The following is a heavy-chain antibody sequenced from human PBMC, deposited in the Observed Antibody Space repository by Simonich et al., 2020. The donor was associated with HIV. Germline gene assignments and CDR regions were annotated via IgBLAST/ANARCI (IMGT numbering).Heavy chain of an antibody. V-gene: IGHV1-18*01. Sequence: QVQLVQSGAEVKKPGASVKVSCKASGYIFTSYGISWVRQAPGQGLEWMGWISAYHGNTNYAQKLQGRVTMTTDTSTSTAYMELRSLRSDDTAVYYCARGSPQDPYYYYYYMDVWGKGTTVTVSS. J-gene: IGHJ6*03. CDR3: ARGSPQDPYYYYYYMDV. CDR2: ISAYHGNT. CDR1: GYIFTSYG. D-gene: IGHD2-15*01.